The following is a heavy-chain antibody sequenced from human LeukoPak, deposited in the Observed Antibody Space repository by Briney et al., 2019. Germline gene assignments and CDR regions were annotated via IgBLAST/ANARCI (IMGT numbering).Heavy chain of an antibody. D-gene: IGHD3-22*01. CDR3: AKVGKVYYDSSGYGNYFDY. CDR1: GFTFSSYA. Sequence: PGASLRLSCAASGFTFSSYAMSWVRQAPGKGLEWVSAISGSGGSTYYADSVKGRFTISRDNSKNTLCLQMNSLRAEDTAVYYCAKVGKVYYDSSGYGNYFDYWGQGTLVTVSS. V-gene: IGHV3-23*01. J-gene: IGHJ4*02. CDR2: ISGSGGST.